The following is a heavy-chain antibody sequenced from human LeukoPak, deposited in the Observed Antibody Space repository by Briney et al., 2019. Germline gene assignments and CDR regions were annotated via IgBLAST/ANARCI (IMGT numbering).Heavy chain of an antibody. Sequence: GGSLRLSCAASGFTLSTYWMYWVRQGPGKGLEYVSRISNDGSATTYADSVKGRFSISRDNAKSTVYLQMNSLRPEDTAMFYCARGGLDHAFDLWGQGTMVSVSS. D-gene: IGHD3/OR15-3a*01. CDR3: ARGGLDHAFDL. CDR1: GFTLSTYW. V-gene: IGHV3-74*01. CDR2: ISNDGSAT. J-gene: IGHJ3*01.